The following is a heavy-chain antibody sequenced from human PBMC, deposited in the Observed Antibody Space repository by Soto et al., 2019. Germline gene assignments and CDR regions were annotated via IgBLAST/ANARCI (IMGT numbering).Heavy chain of an antibody. CDR1: GFSFSSHW. D-gene: IGHD6-19*01. CDR3: ARYSYSSGPQDS. Sequence: EVQLVESGGDLVQPGGSLRLSCAASGFSFSSHWMSWVRQAPGKGLEWVANIKQDGNDKRYVDSVKGRFTISRDNAKSSLYLQMNSLRAGDTAVYYCARYSYSSGPQDSWGQGTLVTVSS. CDR2: IKQDGNDK. J-gene: IGHJ4*02. V-gene: IGHV3-7*03.